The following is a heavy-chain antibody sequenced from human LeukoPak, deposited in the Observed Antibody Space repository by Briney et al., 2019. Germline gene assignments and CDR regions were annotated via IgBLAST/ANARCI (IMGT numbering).Heavy chain of an antibody. CDR1: GYTLTGHY. J-gene: IGHJ6*02. CDR3: ARGSVQVRGVIIGGDYYYGMDV. D-gene: IGHD3-10*01. Sequence: ASVKVSCKASGYTLTGHYLHWVRQAPGQGLEWMGWINPNSGGTNYAQKFQGRVTMTRDTSISTAYMELSRLRSDDTAVYYCARGSVQVRGVIIGGDYYYGMDVWGQGTTVTVSS. V-gene: IGHV1-2*02. CDR2: INPNSGGT.